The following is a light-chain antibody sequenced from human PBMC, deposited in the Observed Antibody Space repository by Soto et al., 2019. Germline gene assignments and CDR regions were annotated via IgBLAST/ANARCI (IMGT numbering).Light chain of an antibody. Sequence: QSVLTQPRPVSGSPGQSVTLSWTGTSSNVGGYNYVSWYQHHPGKAPKLVIYDVYNRPSGVPDRFSGSKSDNTASLTISGLQAEDEADYYCCSYAGSNTFYVFGTGTKVTVL. J-gene: IGLJ1*01. CDR1: SSNVGGYNY. V-gene: IGLV2-11*01. CDR2: DVY. CDR3: CSYAGSNTFYV.